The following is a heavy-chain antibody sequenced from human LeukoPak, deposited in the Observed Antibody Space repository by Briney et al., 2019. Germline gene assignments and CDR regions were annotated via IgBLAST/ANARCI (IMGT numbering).Heavy chain of an antibody. CDR3: ARDNQYYDILTGYYAQYYYYGMDV. J-gene: IGHJ6*02. Sequence: GGSLRLSCAASGFTFSSYSMNWVRQAPGKGLEWVSYISSSSSTLYYADSVKGRFTISRDNAKNSLYLQMNSLRDEDTAVYYCARDNQYYDILTGYYAQYYYYGMDVWGQGTTVTVSS. D-gene: IGHD3-9*01. CDR2: ISSSSSTL. V-gene: IGHV3-48*02. CDR1: GFTFSSYS.